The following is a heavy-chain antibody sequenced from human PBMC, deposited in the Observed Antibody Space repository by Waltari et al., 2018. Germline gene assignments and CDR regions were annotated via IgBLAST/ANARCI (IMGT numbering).Heavy chain of an antibody. CDR2: INAGHGNT. J-gene: IGHJ3*01. CDR3: ARDRSSCSGTSCYFDDAFDV. V-gene: IGHV1-3*01. Sequence: QAQPVQSGAEVKKPGASVKLSCKASGFTFTTFPIHLVRQAPGQRLEWMGWINAGHGNTKYSQQFQGRLTITNDTSASTVYMELSSLTSEDAAVYYCARDRSSCSGTSCYFDDAFDVWGPGTRVTVSS. CDR1: GFTFTTFP. D-gene: IGHD2-2*01.